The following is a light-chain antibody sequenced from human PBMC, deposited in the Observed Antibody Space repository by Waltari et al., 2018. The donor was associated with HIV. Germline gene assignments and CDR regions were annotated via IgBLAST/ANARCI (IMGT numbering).Light chain of an antibody. CDR2: KDI. J-gene: IGLJ3*02. CDR1: ALPNKY. CDR3: QSTDYDGTWV. V-gene: IGLV3-25*03. Sequence: DLTQTPSVSVSPGQTARINSSSGALPNKYSSWYRQKAGQAPILLIYKDIERSSGIPERISGSGSGTGVTLTITDVQAEDEGDYFCQSTDYDGTWVFGGGTKLTVL.